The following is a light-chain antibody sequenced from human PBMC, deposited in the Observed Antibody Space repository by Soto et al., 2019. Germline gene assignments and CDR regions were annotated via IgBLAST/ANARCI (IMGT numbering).Light chain of an antibody. J-gene: IGKJ4*01. Sequence: DIQMTQSPSSLSASVGDRVTITCRASRAIYNYLAWYQQKPGKVPTLLISAASTLQSGVPSRFSGSGSGTDFTLTISSLQTDDVATYYCQKFSAVPTFGGGTKVEI. V-gene: IGKV1-27*01. CDR1: RAIYNY. CDR3: QKFSAVPT. CDR2: AAS.